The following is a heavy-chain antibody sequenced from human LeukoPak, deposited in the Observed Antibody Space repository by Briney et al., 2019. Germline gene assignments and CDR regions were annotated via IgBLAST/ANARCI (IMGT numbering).Heavy chain of an antibody. CDR1: GFTLSNRW. V-gene: IGHV3-7*01. J-gene: IGHJ1*01. CDR2: ITQGGSEK. Sequence: GGSLRLSCEASGFTLSNRWMTWVRQAPGKGLEWVATITQGGSEKFYVDSVKGRFTISGDNAKNSLYLQMNSLRAEDKAVYYCARDPFEHWGQGPLVTVSS. CDR3: ARDPFEH.